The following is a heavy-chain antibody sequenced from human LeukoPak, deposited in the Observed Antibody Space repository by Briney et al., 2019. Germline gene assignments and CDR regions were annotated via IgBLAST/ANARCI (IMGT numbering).Heavy chain of an antibody. CDR2: IYTSGST. D-gene: IGHD3-22*01. Sequence: PSETLSLTCTVSGGSISSYYWSWIRQPAGKGLEWIGRIYTSGSTNYNPSLKSRVTMSVDTSKNQFSLKLSSVTAADTAVYYCARELVYYYDSSGYYLDAFDIWGQGTMVTV. CDR3: ARELVYYYDSSGYYLDAFDI. V-gene: IGHV4-4*07. CDR1: GGSISSYY. J-gene: IGHJ3*02.